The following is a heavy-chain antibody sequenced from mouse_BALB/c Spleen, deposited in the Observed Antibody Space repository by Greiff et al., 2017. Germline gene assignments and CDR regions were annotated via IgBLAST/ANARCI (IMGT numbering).Heavy chain of an antibody. D-gene: IGHD2-12*01. J-gene: IGHJ2*01. CDR2: INPYNDGT. V-gene: IGHV1-14*01. CDR1: GYTFTSYV. CDR3: ARITVDYFDY. Sequence: EVQGVESGPELVKPGASVKMSCKASGYTFTSYVMHWVKQKPGQGLEWIGYINPYNDGTKYNEKFKGKATLTSDKSSSTAYMELSSLTSEDSAVYYCARITVDYFDYWGQGTTLTVSS.